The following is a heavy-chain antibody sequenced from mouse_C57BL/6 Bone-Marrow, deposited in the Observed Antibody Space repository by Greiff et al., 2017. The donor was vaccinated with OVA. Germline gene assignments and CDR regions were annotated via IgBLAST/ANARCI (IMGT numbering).Heavy chain of an antibody. V-gene: IGHV1-81*01. CDR3: ARGGPYYYGSSWFAY. CDR1: GYTFTSYG. Sequence: VQLQQSGAELARPGASVKLSCKASGYTFTSYGISWVKQRTEQGLEWIGEIYPRSGNTYYNEKFKGKATLTADKSSSTAYMELRSLTSEDSAVYFCARGGPYYYGSSWFAYWGQGTLVTVSA. J-gene: IGHJ3*01. D-gene: IGHD1-1*01. CDR2: IYPRSGNT.